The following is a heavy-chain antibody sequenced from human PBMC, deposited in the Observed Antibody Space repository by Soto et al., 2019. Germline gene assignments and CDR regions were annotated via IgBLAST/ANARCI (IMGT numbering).Heavy chain of an antibody. CDR2: ISGSGGST. D-gene: IGHD2-15*01. Sequence: PGGSLRLSCAASGFTFSSYAMSWVRQAPGKGLEGVSAISGSGGSTYYADSVKGRFTISRDNSKNTLYLQMNSLRAEDTAVYYCAKEQGMVDIVVVVAPDAFDIWGQGTMVTVSS. CDR3: AKEQGMVDIVVVVAPDAFDI. V-gene: IGHV3-23*01. J-gene: IGHJ3*02. CDR1: GFTFSSYA.